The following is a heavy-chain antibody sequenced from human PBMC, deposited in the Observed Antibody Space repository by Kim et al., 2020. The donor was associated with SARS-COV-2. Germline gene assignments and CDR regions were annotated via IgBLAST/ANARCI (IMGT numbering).Heavy chain of an antibody. J-gene: IGHJ4*02. D-gene: IGHD6-19*01. CDR3: AKDGSGWYGAPLYYFDY. Sequence: GGSLRLSCAASGFTFSSYGMHWVRQAPGKGLEWVAVIWYDGSNKYYADSVKGRFTISRDNSKNTLYLQMNSLRAEDTAVYYCAKDGSGWYGAPLYYFDYWGQGTLVPVSS. V-gene: IGHV3-33*06. CDR2: IWYDGSNK. CDR1: GFTFSSYG.